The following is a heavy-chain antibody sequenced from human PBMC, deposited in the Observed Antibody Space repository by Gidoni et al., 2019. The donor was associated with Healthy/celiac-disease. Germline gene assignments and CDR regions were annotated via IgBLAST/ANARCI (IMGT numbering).Heavy chain of an antibody. D-gene: IGHD4-17*01. Sequence: QVQLVESGGGVVQPGRSLRLSCAASGFTFISYVMHWVRQAPGKGLEWVAVIWYDGSNKYYADSVKGRFTISRDNSKNTLYLQMNSLRAEDTAVYYCARDGVPPAVTTGYFDYWGQGTLVTVSS. CDR3: ARDGVPPAVTTGYFDY. CDR1: GFTFISYV. J-gene: IGHJ4*02. V-gene: IGHV3-33*01. CDR2: IWYDGSNK.